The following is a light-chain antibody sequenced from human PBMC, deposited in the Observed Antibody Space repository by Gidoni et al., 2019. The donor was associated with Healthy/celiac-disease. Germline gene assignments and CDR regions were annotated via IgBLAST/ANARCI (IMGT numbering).Light chain of an antibody. CDR2: GNS. CDR1: SSNIGAGYD. CDR3: QSYDSSLSGVV. Sequence: QSVLTQPPSVSGAPAQRLTISCTGSSSNIGAGYDVHWYQHLPVTAPKLLIYGNSNRPAGVPDRFSRSKSGTSASLAITGLQAEDEADYYCQSYDSSLSGVVFGGGTKLTVL. J-gene: IGLJ2*01. V-gene: IGLV1-40*01.